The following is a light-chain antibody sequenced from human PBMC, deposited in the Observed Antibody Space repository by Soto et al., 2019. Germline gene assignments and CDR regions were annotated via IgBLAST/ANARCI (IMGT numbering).Light chain of an antibody. Sequence: EIVLTQSPGTLSLSPGERATLSCRASQSVSSSYLAWYQKKPGQAPRLLIYGASSRDTGIPDRFSGSGSGTEFTLTISRLQPEDFAVYYCQQYDSSPVTFGQGTKVEIK. CDR3: QQYDSSPVT. CDR2: GAS. V-gene: IGKV3-20*01. CDR1: QSVSSSY. J-gene: IGKJ1*01.